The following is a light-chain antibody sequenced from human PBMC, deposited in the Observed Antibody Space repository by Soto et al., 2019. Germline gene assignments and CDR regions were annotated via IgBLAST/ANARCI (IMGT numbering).Light chain of an antibody. V-gene: IGKV3-15*01. CDR2: ATS. Sequence: EIVVTQSPATLSVSPGERATLSCRASQRVGNNFAWYQQNPGQAPRLLIFATSTRATGVPARFSGSGSGTECILTIGSLQSEDFAVYYWQQYGDWPLTFGGGAKVE. J-gene: IGKJ4*02. CDR3: QQYGDWPLT. CDR1: QRVGNN.